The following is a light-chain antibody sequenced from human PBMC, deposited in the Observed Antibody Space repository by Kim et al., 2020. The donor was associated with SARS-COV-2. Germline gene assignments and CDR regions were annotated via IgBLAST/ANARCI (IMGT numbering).Light chain of an antibody. Sequence: KTKTITGTRSGGSIASNCVQWARQRPGSAPTTVIYEDNQRPSGVPDRFSGSIDSSSNAAALTISGLKTEDEADYYCQSYDSSNLWVFGGGTQLTVL. CDR3: QSYDSSNLWV. CDR2: EDN. CDR1: GGSIASNC. J-gene: IGLJ3*02. V-gene: IGLV6-57*03.